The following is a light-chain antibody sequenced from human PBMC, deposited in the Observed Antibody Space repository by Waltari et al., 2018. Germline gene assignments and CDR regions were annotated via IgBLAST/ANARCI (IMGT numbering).Light chain of an antibody. V-gene: IGLV1-47*01. CDR3: AAWDDSLSGWV. Sequence: QSVLTQPPPVSGTPGQRVPISCSRITSNTGSNYVHWYQHLPGTAPKLLIYRNNQRPSGVPDRFSGSKSGTSASLAISGLRSEDEADYYCAAWDDSLSGWVFGGGPKLTVL. CDR1: TSNTGSNY. J-gene: IGLJ3*02. CDR2: RNN.